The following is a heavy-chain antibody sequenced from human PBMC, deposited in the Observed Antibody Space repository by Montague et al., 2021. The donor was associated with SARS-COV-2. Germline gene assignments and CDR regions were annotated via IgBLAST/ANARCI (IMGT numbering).Heavy chain of an antibody. V-gene: IGHV4-61*02. CDR1: GGSISYASYL. CDR3: ASSHCGGDCY. D-gene: IGHD2-21*02. Sequence: TLSLTCTVSGGSISYASYLWTWIRQPAGKGLEWIGRIPPSGSTNYXPSLKSRVAISIDTSKDQFSLELSSVTAADTAVYYCASSHCGGDCYSGQGTLVTVSS. J-gene: IGHJ4*02. CDR2: IPPSGST.